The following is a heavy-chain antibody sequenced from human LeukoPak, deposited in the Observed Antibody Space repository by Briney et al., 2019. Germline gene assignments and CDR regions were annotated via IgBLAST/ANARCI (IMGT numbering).Heavy chain of an antibody. CDR1: GYTFTSYD. J-gene: IGHJ6*03. D-gene: IGHD2-15*01. CDR3: ARPRGSTYCSGGSCYAYYYYMDV. V-gene: IGHV1-8*01. CDR2: MNPNSANT. Sequence: ASVKVSCKASGYTFTSYDINWVRQATGQGLEWMGWMNPNSANTGYAQEFQGRVTMTRNSSISTAYMELSGLRSDDTAVYYCARPRGSTYCSGGSCYAYYYYMDVWGKGTTVTISS.